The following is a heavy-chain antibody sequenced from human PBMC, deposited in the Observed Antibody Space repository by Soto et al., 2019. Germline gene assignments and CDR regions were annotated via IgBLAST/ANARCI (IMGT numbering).Heavy chain of an antibody. CDR3: AAAAIPAPRLELRYYYGMDV. Sequence: ASVKVSCKASGYTFTSYAMHWVRQAPGQRLEWMGWINAGNGNTKYSQKLQGRVTITRDTSASTAYMELSSLRSEDTAVYYCAAAAIPAPRLELRYYYGMDVWGQGTTVTVSS. D-gene: IGHD1-7*01. CDR1: GYTFTSYA. J-gene: IGHJ6*02. V-gene: IGHV1-3*01. CDR2: INAGNGNT.